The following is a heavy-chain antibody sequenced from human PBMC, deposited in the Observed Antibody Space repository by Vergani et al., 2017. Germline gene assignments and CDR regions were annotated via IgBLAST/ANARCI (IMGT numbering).Heavy chain of an antibody. Sequence: QVQLVQSGAEVKKPGSSVKVSCKASRGTFSSYAISWVRQAPGQGLEWMGGIIPIFGTANYEQKFQGRVTITADESTSTAYMELSSLRSEDTAVYYCARGAHYDSSGYYYLNDYWGQGTLVTVSS. CDR1: RGTFSSYA. V-gene: IGHV1-69*01. CDR3: ARGAHYDSSGYYYLNDY. D-gene: IGHD3-22*01. CDR2: IIPIFGTA. J-gene: IGHJ4*02.